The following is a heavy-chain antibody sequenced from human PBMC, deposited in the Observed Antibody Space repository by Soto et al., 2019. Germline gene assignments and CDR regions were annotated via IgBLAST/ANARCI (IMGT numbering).Heavy chain of an antibody. CDR3: AKYFYCRGGRCYRDRLDV. J-gene: IGHJ6*02. CDR1: GFTFSNYA. CDR2: ISGSGGTT. D-gene: IGHD2-15*01. V-gene: IGHV3-23*01. Sequence: GGSLRLSCAASGFTFSNYAMTWVRQAPGKGLEWVSTISGSGGTTYYADSVKGRLTTSRDNPKDTLYLQMNSLRVEDTALYFCAKYFYCRGGRCYRDRLDVWGQAAPVTVTS.